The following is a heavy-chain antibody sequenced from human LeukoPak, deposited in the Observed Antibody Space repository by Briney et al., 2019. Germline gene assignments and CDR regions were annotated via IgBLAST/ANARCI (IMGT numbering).Heavy chain of an antibody. D-gene: IGHD4-17*01. CDR3: ARVAVTTWRALPGYFDY. CDR2: IKQDGSEK. V-gene: IGHV3-7*01. Sequence: GGSLRLSCAASGFTFSSYWMSWVRQAPGKGLEWVANIKQDGSEKYYMDSVKGRFTISRDNARNSLHLQMNSLRAEDTAVYYCARVAVTTWRALPGYFDYWGQGTLVTVSS. CDR1: GFTFSSYW. J-gene: IGHJ4*02.